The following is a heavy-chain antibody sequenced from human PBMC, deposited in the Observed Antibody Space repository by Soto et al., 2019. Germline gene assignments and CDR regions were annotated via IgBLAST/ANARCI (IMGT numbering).Heavy chain of an antibody. Sequence: QVQLVQSGAEVKKPGASVKVSCKASGYTFTTYGIDWVRQAPGQGLEWMGWISGYNGNTNYAQKLQGRVTTNSDTSTNTAYMELRSLRSDDTAVYYCAREYGNYGPDYWGQGTLVTVSS. CDR1: GYTFTTYG. J-gene: IGHJ4*02. D-gene: IGHD4-17*01. V-gene: IGHV1-18*01. CDR3: AREYGNYGPDY. CDR2: ISGYNGNT.